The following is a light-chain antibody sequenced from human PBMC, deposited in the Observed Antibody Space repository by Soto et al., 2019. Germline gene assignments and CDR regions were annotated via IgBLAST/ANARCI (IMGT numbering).Light chain of an antibody. CDR3: SSYAGSNNYV. Sequence: QSALTQPPSASGSPGQSVTISCIGTSSDVGGYNYVSWYQQHPGKAPKLMIYEVSRRHSGVPDRFSGSKSGNTASLTVSGLQAEDEADYYCSSYAGSNNYVFGTGTKLTVL. CDR2: EVS. J-gene: IGLJ1*01. V-gene: IGLV2-8*01. CDR1: SSDVGGYNY.